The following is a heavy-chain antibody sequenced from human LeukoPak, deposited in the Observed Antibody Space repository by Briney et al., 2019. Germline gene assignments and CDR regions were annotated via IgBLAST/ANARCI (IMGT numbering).Heavy chain of an antibody. V-gene: IGHV3-33*06. CDR1: GFTFSSYG. Sequence: PGRSLRLSCAASGFTFSSYGMHWVRQAPGKGLEWVAVIWYDGSNKYYADSVKGRFTISRDNSKNTLYLQMNSLRAEDTAVYYCAKDRYYGSGSLYYFDYWGQGTLVTVSS. J-gene: IGHJ4*02. D-gene: IGHD3-10*01. CDR2: IWYDGSNK. CDR3: AKDRYYGSGSLYYFDY.